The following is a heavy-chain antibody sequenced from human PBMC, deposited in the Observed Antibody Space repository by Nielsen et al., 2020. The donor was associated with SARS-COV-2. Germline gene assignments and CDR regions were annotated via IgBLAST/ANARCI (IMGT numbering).Heavy chain of an antibody. CDR1: GFSVRTKF. V-gene: IGHV3-53*01. CDR2: LETGGDT. J-gene: IGHJ4*02. D-gene: IGHD1-26*01. CDR3: ATESGVAVGDY. Sequence: LSLTCAASGFSVRTKFMSWFRQAPGKGLEWISVLETGGDTYYTDSVKGRFTISRDNSKNTLYLQMNSLRAEDTAVYYCATESGVAVGDYWGQGTLVTVSS.